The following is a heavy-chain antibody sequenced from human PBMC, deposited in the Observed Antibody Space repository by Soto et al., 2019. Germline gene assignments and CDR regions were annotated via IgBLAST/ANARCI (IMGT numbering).Heavy chain of an antibody. CDR3: AGSESGAWHNFNY. D-gene: IGHD4-17*01. J-gene: IGHJ4*02. CDR1: GFSFSDYA. Sequence: SGGSLRLSCVASGFSFSDYAMHWVRQAPDKGPEWLTIISYDGTYKYFAASARGRFTISRDNSKRTLYLQMDSLRPEDTAVYYCAGSESGAWHNFNYWGQGTLVTVSS. V-gene: IGHV3-30-3*01. CDR2: ISYDGTYK.